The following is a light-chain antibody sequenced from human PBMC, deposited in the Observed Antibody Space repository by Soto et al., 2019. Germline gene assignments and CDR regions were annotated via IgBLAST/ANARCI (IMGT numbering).Light chain of an antibody. CDR3: QQYSKSPLT. V-gene: IGKV3-20*01. J-gene: IGKJ1*01. CDR1: LTVSDNY. CDR2: GAS. Sequence: EIVLTQSPGTLSLSPGERATLSCRASLTVSDNYLAWYQQKAGQVPRLVIYGASSRATGIPDRFSASGSGTDFTLTISRLEPEDFAVYYCQQYSKSPLTFGPGTKVEV.